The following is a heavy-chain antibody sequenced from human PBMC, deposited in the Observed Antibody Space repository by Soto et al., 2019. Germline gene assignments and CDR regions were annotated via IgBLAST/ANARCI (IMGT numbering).Heavy chain of an antibody. D-gene: IGHD1-26*01. CDR2: IWYDGTSK. Sequence: QVQLVESGGGVVQPGRSLRLSCAASGFTFSTYAMHWVRQAPGKGLEWVAVIWYDGTSKFYGDFVRGRFTISRDNSNNTLYLQLNSLRPDDTAVYYCARTPLPSDAFDIWGQGTTVTVS. CDR3: ARTPLPSDAFDI. CDR1: GFTFSTYA. J-gene: IGHJ3*02. V-gene: IGHV3-33*01.